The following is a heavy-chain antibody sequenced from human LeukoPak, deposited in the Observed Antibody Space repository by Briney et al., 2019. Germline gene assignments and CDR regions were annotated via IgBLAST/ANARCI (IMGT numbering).Heavy chain of an antibody. D-gene: IGHD3-22*01. Sequence: ASVKVSCKASGYTFTGYYMHWVRQAPGQGLEWMGWINPNSGDTNYAQKFQGRVTMTRDTSISTAYMELSRLRSDDTAVYYCASISYDSSGMNWFDPWGQGTLVTVSS. CDR3: ASISYDSSGMNWFDP. J-gene: IGHJ5*02. V-gene: IGHV1-2*02. CDR1: GYTFTGYY. CDR2: INPNSGDT.